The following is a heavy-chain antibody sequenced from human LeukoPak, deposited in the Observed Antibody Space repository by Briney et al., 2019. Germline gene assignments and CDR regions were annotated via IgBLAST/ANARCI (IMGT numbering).Heavy chain of an antibody. Sequence: SETLSLTCTVSGGSISSYCWSWIRHPPRQGLDRIGYIYYRGLTNRHPSFVNPSNISVSPSKNQFTLKLSAVSAADRAVYYCARTPSGTFGMYVRGQGTTVTLS. V-gene: IGHV4-59*01. D-gene: IGHD3-16*01. CDR3: ARTPSGTFGMYV. CDR2: IYYRGLT. CDR1: GGSISSYC. J-gene: IGHJ6*02.